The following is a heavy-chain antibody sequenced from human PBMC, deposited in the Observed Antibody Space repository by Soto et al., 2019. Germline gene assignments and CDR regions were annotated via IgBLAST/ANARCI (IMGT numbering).Heavy chain of an antibody. D-gene: IGHD5-18*01. J-gene: IGHJ4*02. CDR3: ARGGYSYGSFYFDY. Sequence: GGSLRLSCAASGFTFSDYYMSWIRQAPGKGLEWVSYISSSSYTNYADSVKGRFTISRDNVKNSLYLQMNSLRAEDTAVYYCARGGYSYGSFYFDYWGQGTLVTVSS. CDR2: ISSSSYT. V-gene: IGHV3-11*06. CDR1: GFTFSDYY.